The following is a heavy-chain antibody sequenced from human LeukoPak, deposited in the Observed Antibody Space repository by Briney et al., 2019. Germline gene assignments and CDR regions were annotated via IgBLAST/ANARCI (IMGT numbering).Heavy chain of an antibody. V-gene: IGHV1-46*01. Sequence: ASVKVSCKASGYTFTSYYMHWVRQAPGQGLEWMGIINPSGGSTSYAQKFQGRVTMTRDMTTSTVYMELSSLRSEDTAVYYCARGQGATTHGYWGQGTLVTVSS. D-gene: IGHD1-26*01. CDR2: INPSGGST. CDR1: GYTFTSYY. CDR3: ARGQGATTHGY. J-gene: IGHJ4*02.